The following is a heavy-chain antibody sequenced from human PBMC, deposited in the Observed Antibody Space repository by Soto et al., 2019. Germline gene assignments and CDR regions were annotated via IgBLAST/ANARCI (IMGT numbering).Heavy chain of an antibody. Sequence: SETLSLTCAVYGVSFSDYYWSWVRQPPGKGLEWIGEINHSGSTNYNASLQSRATISVDTSKNQFSLKLRSVTAADTSMYYCAGFFGYKYGRVDHWGQGSQVTVSS. J-gene: IGHJ5*02. V-gene: IGHV4-34*01. CDR3: AGFFGYKYGRVDH. CDR1: GVSFSDYY. D-gene: IGHD5-18*01. CDR2: INHSGST.